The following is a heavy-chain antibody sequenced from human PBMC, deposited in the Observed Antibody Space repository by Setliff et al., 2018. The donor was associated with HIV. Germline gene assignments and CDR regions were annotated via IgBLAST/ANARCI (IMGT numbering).Heavy chain of an antibody. CDR2: IYYSGDT. D-gene: IGHD4-17*01. CDR3: ARVVPEVVYGAYWFDP. V-gene: IGHV4-59*01. Sequence: PSETLSLTCTVSGGSIKNYYWSWIRQSPEKGLEWIGYIYYSGDTNYNPSLRSRVTISVDTSQNRFSLRLTSVTAADTGVYYCARVVPEVVYGAYWFDPWGQGTLVTVSS. CDR1: GGSIKNYY. J-gene: IGHJ5*02.